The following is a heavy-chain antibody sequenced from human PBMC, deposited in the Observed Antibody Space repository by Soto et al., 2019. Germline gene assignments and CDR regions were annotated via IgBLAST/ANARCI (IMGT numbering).Heavy chain of an antibody. V-gene: IGHV4-39*01. CDR3: ARHPYNWNYVRIDV. Sequence: SETLSLTCTVSGGSISSSSYYWGWIRQPPGKGLEWIGSIYYSGSTYYNPSLKSRGTISVDTAKNQFSLKLSSVTAADTAVYYSARHPYNWNYVRIDVWGQGTKVTVSS. J-gene: IGHJ6*02. CDR1: GGSISSSSYY. D-gene: IGHD1-7*01. CDR2: IYYSGST.